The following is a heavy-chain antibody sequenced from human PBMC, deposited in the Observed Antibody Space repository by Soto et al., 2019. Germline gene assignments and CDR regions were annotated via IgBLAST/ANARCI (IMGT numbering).Heavy chain of an antibody. J-gene: IGHJ5*02. Sequence: ASVKVSCKASGYTFTSYAMHWGRPAPGQKLEWMGWINAGNGNTKYSQKFQGRVTITRDTSASTAYMELSSLRSEDTAVYYCARDFGSIVVVPAAMVGVGWFDPWGQGTLVTVSS. CDR1: GYTFTSYA. V-gene: IGHV1-3*01. D-gene: IGHD2-2*01. CDR2: INAGNGNT. CDR3: ARDFGSIVVVPAAMVGVGWFDP.